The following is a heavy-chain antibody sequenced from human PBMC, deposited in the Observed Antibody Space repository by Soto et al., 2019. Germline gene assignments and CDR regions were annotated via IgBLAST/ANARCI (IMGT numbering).Heavy chain of an antibody. D-gene: IGHD3-3*01. CDR1: GFTFSAFG. J-gene: IGHJ4*02. Sequence: QVQLVESGGGEVQPGRSLRLSCAASGFTFSAFGMHWVRQAPGKGLEWVAVISNDGNSEHYADSVKGRFTISRDNSKNTFYLQMNSLSVEDTAVYYCAKTITTVGVSSTGRGALLDNWGQGILVSVSS. CDR2: ISNDGNSE. CDR3: AKTITTVGVSSTGRGALLDN. V-gene: IGHV3-30*18.